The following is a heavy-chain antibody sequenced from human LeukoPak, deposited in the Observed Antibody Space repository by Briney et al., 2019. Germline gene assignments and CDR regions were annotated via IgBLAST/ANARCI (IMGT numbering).Heavy chain of an antibody. V-gene: IGHV3-21*01. Sequence: GGSLRLSCAASGFTFSSYSMNWVRQALGKGLEWVSSISSSSSYIYYADSVKGRFTISRDNAKNSLYLQMNSLRAEDTAVYYCARDPDYGDYDDYWGQGTLVTVSS. CDR1: GFTFSSYS. J-gene: IGHJ4*02. CDR2: ISSSSSYI. D-gene: IGHD4-17*01. CDR3: ARDPDYGDYDDY.